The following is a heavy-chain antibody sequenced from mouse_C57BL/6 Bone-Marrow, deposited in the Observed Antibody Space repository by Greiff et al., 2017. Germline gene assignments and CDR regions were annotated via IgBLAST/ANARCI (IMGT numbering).Heavy chain of an antibody. CDR3: ARDLVFLWLRLFDY. CDR1: GYSFTGYF. Sequence: EVQLQQSGPELVKPGDSVKISCKASGYSFTGYFMNWVMQSHGKSLEWIGRINPYNGDTFYNQKFKGKATLTVDKSSSTAHMELRSLTSEDSAVYYCARDLVFLWLRLFDYWGQGTTLTVSS. CDR2: INPYNGDT. J-gene: IGHJ2*01. D-gene: IGHD2-2*01. V-gene: IGHV1-20*01.